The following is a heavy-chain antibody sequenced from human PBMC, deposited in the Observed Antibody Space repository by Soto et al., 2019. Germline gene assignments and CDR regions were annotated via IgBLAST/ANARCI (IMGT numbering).Heavy chain of an antibody. CDR1: GFTFSSYG. D-gene: IGHD2-15*01. CDR2: ISYDGSKE. V-gene: IGHV3-30*03. CDR3: APRAYCSGGNCHYFDY. Sequence: QVQLVESGGGVVQPGRSLRLSCAASGFTFSSYGMHWVRQAPGKGLEWVAVISYDGSKEYYADSVKGRFTISRDNSKNTLYLQMNSLRAEDTAVYYCAPRAYCSGGNCHYFDYWGQGTLVTVSS. J-gene: IGHJ4*02.